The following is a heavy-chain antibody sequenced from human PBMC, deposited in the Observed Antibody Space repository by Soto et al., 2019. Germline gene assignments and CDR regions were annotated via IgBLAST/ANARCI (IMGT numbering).Heavy chain of an antibody. Sequence: GGSLRLSCKGSGYSFTSYWIGWVRQMPGKGLEWMGIIYPGDSDTRYSPSFQGQVTISADKSISTAYLQWSSLKASDTAMYYCARGRSVAATRVRGWFDPWGQGTLVTVSS. V-gene: IGHV5-51*01. D-gene: IGHD2-15*01. CDR1: GYSFTSYW. J-gene: IGHJ5*02. CDR2: IYPGDSDT. CDR3: ARGRSVAATRVRGWFDP.